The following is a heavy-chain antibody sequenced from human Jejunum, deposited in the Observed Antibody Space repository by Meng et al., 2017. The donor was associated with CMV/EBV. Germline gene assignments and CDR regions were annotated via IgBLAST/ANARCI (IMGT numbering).Heavy chain of an antibody. CDR1: GGTFSNYG. J-gene: IGHJ5*02. D-gene: IGHD5-24*01. V-gene: IGHV1-69*04. CDR3: AREGVGNNLFWFDP. Sequence: KASGGTFSNYGINWVRQAPGKGLEWVGSIIPNVDITNYAEKFQGRVTISADISTSTVYMDLSSLRSEDTAVYYCAREGVGNNLFWFDPWGQGTLVTVSS. CDR2: IIPNVDIT.